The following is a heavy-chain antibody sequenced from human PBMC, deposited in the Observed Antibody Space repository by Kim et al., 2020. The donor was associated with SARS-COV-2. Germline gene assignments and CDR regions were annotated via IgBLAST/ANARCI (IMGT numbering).Heavy chain of an antibody. Sequence: GGSLRLSCAASGFTFSSYAMSWVRQAPGKGLEWVSAISGSGGSTYYADSVKGRFTISRDNSKNTLYLQMNSLRAEDTAVYYCAKIWTGLAHLRYFDWGVFDYWGQGTLVTVSS. V-gene: IGHV3-23*01. J-gene: IGHJ4*02. CDR2: ISGSGGST. CDR1: GFTFSSYA. D-gene: IGHD3-9*01. CDR3: AKIWTGLAHLRYFDWGVFDY.